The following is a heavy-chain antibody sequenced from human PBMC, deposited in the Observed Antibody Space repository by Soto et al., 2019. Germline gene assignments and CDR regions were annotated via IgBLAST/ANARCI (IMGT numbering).Heavy chain of an antibody. CDR2: IYTSGST. Sequence: PSETLSLTCTVSGGSIGSYYWSWIRQPAGKGLEWIGRIYTSGSTYYNPSLKSRVTISVDTSKKQFSLKLSSVIAAGTAVYYCASGVPGGGTPSGVRDVGGQGTRVPVPS. V-gene: IGHV4-4*07. D-gene: IGHD3-16*01. CDR3: ASGVPGGGTPSGVRDV. CDR1: GGSIGSYY. J-gene: IGHJ6*02.